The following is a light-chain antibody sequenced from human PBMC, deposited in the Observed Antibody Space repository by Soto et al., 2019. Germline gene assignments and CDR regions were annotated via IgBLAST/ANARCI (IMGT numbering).Light chain of an antibody. CDR1: SSDVGGYNY. V-gene: IGLV2-14*01. CDR2: DVS. CDR3: SSYTSSSPYVV. Sequence: QSALTQPASVSGSPGQSITTSCTGTSSDVGGYNYVSWYQQHPGKAPKLMIYDVSNRPSGVSNRFSGSKSGNTASLTISGLQAEDEADYYCSSYTSSSPYVVFGGGTKVTVL. J-gene: IGLJ2*01.